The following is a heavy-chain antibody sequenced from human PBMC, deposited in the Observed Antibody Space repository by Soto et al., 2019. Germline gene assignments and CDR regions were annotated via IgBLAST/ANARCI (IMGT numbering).Heavy chain of an antibody. CDR1: GYSLTTHA. V-gene: IGHV1-18*01. CDR2: ISSFNAYT. J-gene: IGHJ4*02. Sequence: QVQLVQSEAELKKPGASVRVSCTSSGYSLTTHAISWVRQAPGQWLEWMGWISSFNAYTNYAQSFQGRVTMTTDSSTSTTYMDLKNLRSDDTAIYYCATGYYGSGTLFYFDYWGQGTLVTVSS. D-gene: IGHD3-10*01. CDR3: ATGYYGSGTLFYFDY.